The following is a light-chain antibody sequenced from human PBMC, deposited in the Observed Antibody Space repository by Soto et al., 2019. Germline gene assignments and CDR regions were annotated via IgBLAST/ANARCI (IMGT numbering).Light chain of an antibody. Sequence: EIVLTQSPATLSVSPGERVTLSGRASQNIFSNYLAWYQQKPGQAPRLLIYGASTRATGIADRFSGGGSGTDFTLTIRRLEPEDFAVDHCQQYGRSWTFGQGTKVDIK. CDR1: QNIFSNY. J-gene: IGKJ1*01. CDR2: GAS. CDR3: QQYGRSWT. V-gene: IGKV3-20*01.